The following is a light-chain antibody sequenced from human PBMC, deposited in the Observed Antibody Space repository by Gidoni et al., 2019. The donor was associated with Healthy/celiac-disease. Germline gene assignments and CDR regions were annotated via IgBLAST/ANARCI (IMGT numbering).Light chain of an antibody. Sequence: DIQMTQSPSSLSASVGDRVTITCRASQSISSYLNWYQQKPGKAPKLLIYAASSLQSGVPSRFSGSGSGTDFTLTISSLQPEDFATYYCQQSYSTPRVPTFGGGTKVEIK. CDR3: QQSYSTPRVPT. J-gene: IGKJ4*01. V-gene: IGKV1-39*01. CDR1: QSISSY. CDR2: AAS.